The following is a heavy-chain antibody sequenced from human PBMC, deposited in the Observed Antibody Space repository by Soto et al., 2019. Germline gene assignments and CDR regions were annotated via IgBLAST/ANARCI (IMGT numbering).Heavy chain of an antibody. CDR1: GFPVSSHA. CDR3: VRGDYAFGP. J-gene: IGHJ5*02. Sequence: PLRSLRLSCAASGFPVSSHAQSWVRQASGKRLEGVSAISVSGGSTYYADSVKGRFTISRDNSKNTLYLQKNRLRAEDTAAYYFVRGDYAFGPRGQATRVTGSS. V-gene: IGHV3-23*01. CDR2: ISVSGGST. D-gene: IGHD4-17*01.